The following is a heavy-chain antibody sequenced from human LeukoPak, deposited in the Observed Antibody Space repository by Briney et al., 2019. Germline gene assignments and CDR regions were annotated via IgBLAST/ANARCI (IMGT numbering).Heavy chain of an antibody. CDR1: GGSISSYY. CDR3: ARDGPLPASTYYYGIDV. V-gene: IGHV4-4*07. J-gene: IGHJ6*02. CDR2: IYTSGST. Sequence: SETLSLTCTVSGGSISSYYWSWIRQPAGKGLEWIGRIYTSGSTNYNPSLKSRVTMSVDTSKNQFSLKLSSVTAADTAVYYCARDGPLPASTYYYGIDVWGQGTTVTVSS.